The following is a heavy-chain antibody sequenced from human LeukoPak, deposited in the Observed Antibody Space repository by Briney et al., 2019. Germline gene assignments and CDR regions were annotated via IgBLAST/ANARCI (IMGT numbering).Heavy chain of an antibody. Sequence: GGSLRLSCAASGFTFSSYSMNWVRQAPGKGLEWVSYISSSSTIYYADSVKGRFTISRDNAKNSLYLQMNSLRAEDTAVYYCARRGPGIAAVGAFDIWGQGTMVTVSS. V-gene: IGHV3-48*04. J-gene: IGHJ3*02. CDR1: GFTFSSYS. CDR3: ARRGPGIAAVGAFDI. D-gene: IGHD6-13*01. CDR2: ISSSSTI.